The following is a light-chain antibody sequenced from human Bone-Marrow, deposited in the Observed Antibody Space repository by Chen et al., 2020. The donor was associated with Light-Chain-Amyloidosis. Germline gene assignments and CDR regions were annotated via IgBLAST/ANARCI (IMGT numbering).Light chain of an antibody. V-gene: IGKV1-39*01. J-gene: IGKJ3*01. Sequence: DIQMTQSPSSLSASVGDTVTITCRASQSISIYVDWYQQRPGKAPNLLIYAASSLHSGVPSRFSGSGSGTDFTLTISSLQPEDFATYYCQQSYSDSFTFGLGTKVDIK. CDR3: QQSYSDSFT. CDR1: QSISIY. CDR2: AAS.